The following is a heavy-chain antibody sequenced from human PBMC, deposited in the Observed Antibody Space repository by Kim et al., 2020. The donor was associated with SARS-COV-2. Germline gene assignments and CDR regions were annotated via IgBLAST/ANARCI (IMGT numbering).Heavy chain of an antibody. CDR1: GGSISSSSYY. Sequence: SETLSLTCTVSGGSISSSSYYWGWIRQPPGKGLEWIGSIYYSGSTYYNPSLKSRVTISVDTSKNQFSLKLSSVTAADTAVYYCARHKGVTQREDWFDPWGQGTLVTVSS. CDR3: ARHKGVTQREDWFDP. V-gene: IGHV4-39*01. D-gene: IGHD2-21*02. CDR2: IYYSGST. J-gene: IGHJ5*02.